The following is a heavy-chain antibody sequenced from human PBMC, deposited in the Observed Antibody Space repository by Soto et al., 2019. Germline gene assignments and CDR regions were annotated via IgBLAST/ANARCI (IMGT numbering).Heavy chain of an antibody. V-gene: IGHV3-66*01. J-gene: IGHJ4*02. CDR1: GFTVSSNY. CDR2: IYSGGST. CDR3: AALIAAAVVDY. Sequence: EVQLVESGGGLVQPGGSLRLSCAASGFTVSSNYMSWVRPAPGNGLEWVSVIYSGGSTYYADSVKGRCTISRDNAQNTPYLQMNSLRAEDTAVYYCAALIAAAVVDYWGQGTLVTVSS. D-gene: IGHD6-13*01.